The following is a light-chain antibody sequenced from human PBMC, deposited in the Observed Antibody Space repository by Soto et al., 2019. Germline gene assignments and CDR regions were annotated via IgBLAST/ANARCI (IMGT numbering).Light chain of an antibody. Sequence: DIQMTQSPSCLSASVGDRVPITCRASQSISSYLNWYQQKPGKAHKLLIYAASSLQSGVQSRFSGSGSGTDFTLIIRSLQPEDFATYYCQQSYSTPQTFGQGTKVDI. V-gene: IGKV1-39*01. J-gene: IGKJ1*01. CDR1: QSISSY. CDR2: AAS. CDR3: QQSYSTPQT.